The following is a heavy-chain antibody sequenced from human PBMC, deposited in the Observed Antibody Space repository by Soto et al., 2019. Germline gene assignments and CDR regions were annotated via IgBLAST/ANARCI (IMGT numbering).Heavy chain of an antibody. CDR1: GFTFSSHN. J-gene: IGHJ4*02. V-gene: IGHV3-21*01. Sequence: EVQLVESGGCLVKPGGSLRLSCTATGFTFSSHNMNCVRQAPGKGLEWVSYISTWSSYTFYADSVKGRFTISRDNAKNSLFLQMNSLRAEDTAVYYCARATHDYGALDYWGQGALVTVSS. CDR3: ARATHDYGALDY. CDR2: ISTWSSYT. D-gene: IGHD4-17*01.